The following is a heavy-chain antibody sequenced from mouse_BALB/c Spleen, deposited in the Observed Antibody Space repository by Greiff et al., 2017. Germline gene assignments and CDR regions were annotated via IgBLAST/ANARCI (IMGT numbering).Heavy chain of an antibody. CDR1: GYSFTGYY. D-gene: IGHD1-1*01. J-gene: IGHJ3*01. Sequence: EVQLQQSGPELVKPGASVKISCKASGYSFTGYYMHWVKQSHVKSLEWIGRINPYNGATSYNQNFKDKASLTVDKSSSTAYMELHSLTSEDSAVYYCARYYGSSPFAYWGQGTLVTVSA. CDR3: ARYYGSSPFAY. V-gene: IGHV1-26*01. CDR2: INPYNGAT.